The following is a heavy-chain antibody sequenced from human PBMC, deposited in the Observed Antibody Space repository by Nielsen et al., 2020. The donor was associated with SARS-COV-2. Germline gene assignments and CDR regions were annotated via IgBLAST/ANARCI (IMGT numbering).Heavy chain of an antibody. CDR1: GFTFSSYA. D-gene: IGHD5-24*01. V-gene: IGHV3-30-3*01. J-gene: IGHJ4*02. Sequence: GESLTISCAASGFTFSSYAMHWVRQAPGKGLEWVAVISYDGSNKYYADSVKGRFTISRDNSKNTLYLQMNSLRAEDTAVYYCARARDGYNYFDFDYWGQGTLVTVSS. CDR2: ISYDGSNK. CDR3: ARARDGYNYFDFDY.